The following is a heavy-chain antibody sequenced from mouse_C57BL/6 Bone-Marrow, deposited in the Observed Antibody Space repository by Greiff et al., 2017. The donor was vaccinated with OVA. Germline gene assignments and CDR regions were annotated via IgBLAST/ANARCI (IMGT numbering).Heavy chain of an antibody. Sequence: EVQLVESGPGLVKPSQSLSLTCSVTGYSITSGYYWNWIRQFPGNKLEWMGYISYDGSNNYNPSLKNRISITRDTSKNQFFLKLNSVTTEDTATYYCARDRLRSFYFDYWGQGTTLTVSS. CDR2: ISYDGSN. D-gene: IGHD1-1*01. V-gene: IGHV3-6*01. J-gene: IGHJ2*01. CDR1: GYSITSGYY. CDR3: ARDRLRSFYFDY.